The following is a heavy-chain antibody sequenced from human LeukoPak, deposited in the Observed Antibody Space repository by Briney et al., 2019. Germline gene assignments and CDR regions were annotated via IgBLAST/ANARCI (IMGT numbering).Heavy chain of an antibody. D-gene: IGHD3-10*01. J-gene: IGHJ4*02. CDR3: ASRITMVREHYYFDY. Sequence: SETLSLTCTVSGGSISSGGYYWSWIRQHPGKGLEWIGYIYYSGSTNYNPSLKSRVTISVDTSKNQFSLKLSSVTAADTAVYYCASRITMVREHYYFDYWGQGTLVTVSS. CDR2: IYYSGST. CDR1: GGSISSGGYY. V-gene: IGHV4-31*03.